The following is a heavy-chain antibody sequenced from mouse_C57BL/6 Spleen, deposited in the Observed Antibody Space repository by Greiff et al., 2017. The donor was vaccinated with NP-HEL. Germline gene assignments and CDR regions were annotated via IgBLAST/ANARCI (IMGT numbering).Heavy chain of an antibody. CDR3: ARERDYGREMDY. CDR2: ISYDGSN. Sequence: EVKLQESGPGLVKPSQSLSLTCSVTGYSITSGYYWNWIRQFPGNKLEWMGYISYDGSNNYNPSLKNRISITRDTSKNQFFLKLNSVTTEDTATYYCARERDYGREMDYWGQGTSVTVSS. D-gene: IGHD1-1*01. V-gene: IGHV3-6*01. CDR1: GYSITSGYY. J-gene: IGHJ4*01.